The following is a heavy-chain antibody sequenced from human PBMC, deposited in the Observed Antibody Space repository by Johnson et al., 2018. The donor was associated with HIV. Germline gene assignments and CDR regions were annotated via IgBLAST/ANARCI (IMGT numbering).Heavy chain of an antibody. J-gene: IGHJ3*02. CDR1: GFTFSSYD. CDR3: ARDVKFNWSFAAFNI. Sequence: VQLVESGGGLVQPGGSLRLSCAASGFTFSSYDMHWVHQATGKGLEWVSAIGTAGDTYYPGDVKGRFTIARDNAKNSLYLQMNSLRVDDTSVYYCARDVKFNWSFAAFNIWGQGTMVTVSS. CDR2: IGTAGDT. V-gene: IGHV3-13*01. D-gene: IGHD1-26*01.